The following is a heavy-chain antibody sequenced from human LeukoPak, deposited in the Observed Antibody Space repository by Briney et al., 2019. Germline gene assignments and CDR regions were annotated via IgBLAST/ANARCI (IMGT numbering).Heavy chain of an antibody. CDR2: INHSGST. D-gene: IGHD2-15*01. J-gene: IGHJ5*02. V-gene: IGHV4-34*01. Sequence: PSETLSLTCAVYGGSFSGYYWSWIRQPPGKGLEWIGEINHSGSTNYNPSLKSRVTISVDTSKNQFSLKLSSVTAADTAVYYCAIIQIEEWGYIWFDPWGQGTLVTVSS. CDR3: AIIQIEEWGYIWFDP. CDR1: GGSFSGYY.